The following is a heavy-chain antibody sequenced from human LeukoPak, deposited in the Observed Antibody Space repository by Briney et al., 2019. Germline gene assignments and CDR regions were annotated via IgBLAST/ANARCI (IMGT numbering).Heavy chain of an antibody. CDR2: ISYDGSNK. CDR1: GFTFSSYA. V-gene: IGHV3-30*04. D-gene: IGHD2-2*01. CDR3: ARLIVVVPAATSDY. J-gene: IGHJ4*02. Sequence: GGSLRLSCAASGFTFSSYAMHWVRQAPGKGLEWVAVISYDGSNKYYADSAKGRFTISRDNSKNTLYLQMNSLRAEDTAVYYCARLIVVVPAATSDYWGQGTLVTVSS.